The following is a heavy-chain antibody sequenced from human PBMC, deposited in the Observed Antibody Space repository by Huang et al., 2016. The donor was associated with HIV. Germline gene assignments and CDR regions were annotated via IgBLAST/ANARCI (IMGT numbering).Heavy chain of an antibody. J-gene: IGHJ5*02. CDR2: MNPDSGKT. CDR3: TRAVWFAANWFDI. Sequence: QVQLVQSGAEVKRPGASVKVSCKASGYTFRDYSINWVRQAPGQGLEWMGWMNPDSGKTGDAPSRQGRVTMTRDISISTAYMELRSLRFEDTAVYYCTRAVWFAANWFDIWGQGTPVIVSS. V-gene: IGHV1-8*02. CDR1: GYTFRDYS. D-gene: IGHD3-10*01.